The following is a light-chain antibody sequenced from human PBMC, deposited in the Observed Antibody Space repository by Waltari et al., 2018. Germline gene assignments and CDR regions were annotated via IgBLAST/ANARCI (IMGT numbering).Light chain of an antibody. CDR3: QHYGSSPDT. V-gene: IGKV3-20*01. Sequence: EIVLTQSPGTLSLSPGKRATLSCRASQSLSSSYLAWYQQKPGQSPRLLIYCAFSRATDIPDRFSGGGSGTDFTLTISRMEPEDFAVYYCQHYGSSPDTFGQGTKLEIK. CDR1: QSLSSSY. CDR2: CAF. J-gene: IGKJ2*01.